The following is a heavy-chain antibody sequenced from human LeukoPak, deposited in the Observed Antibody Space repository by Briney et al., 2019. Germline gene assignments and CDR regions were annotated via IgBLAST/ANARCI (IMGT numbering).Heavy chain of an antibody. CDR1: GGTFSSYA. CDR3: ARDTLGYFSLDY. Sequence: ASVKVSCKASGGTFSSYAISWVRQAPGQGLEWMGGIIPIFGTANYAQKFQGRVTITADESTSTAYMELSSLRSEDTAVYYCARDTLGYFSLDYWGQGTLVTVSS. J-gene: IGHJ4*02. D-gene: IGHD2-15*01. V-gene: IGHV1-69*13. CDR2: IIPIFGTA.